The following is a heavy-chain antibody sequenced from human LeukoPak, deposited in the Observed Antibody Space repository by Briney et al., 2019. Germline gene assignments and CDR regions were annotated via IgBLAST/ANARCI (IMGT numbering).Heavy chain of an antibody. CDR1: GFTFSSYS. V-gene: IGHV3-21*01. CDR3: ARDLSYYGSGSSLDY. D-gene: IGHD3-10*01. Sequence: GGSLRLSCAASGFTFSSYSMNWVRQAPGKGLEWVSSISSSSSYIYYADSVKGRFTISRDNAKNSLYLQMNSLRAEDTAVYYCARDLSYYGSGSSLDYWGQGTTVTVSS. J-gene: IGHJ4*03. CDR2: ISSSSSYI.